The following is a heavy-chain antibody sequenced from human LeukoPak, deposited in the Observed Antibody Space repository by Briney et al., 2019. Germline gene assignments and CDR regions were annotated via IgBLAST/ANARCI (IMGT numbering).Heavy chain of an antibody. CDR3: ARDLTLRRLTMVRGVMIPDSFDY. V-gene: IGHV1-18*01. CDR1: GYTFTSYG. CDR2: ISAYNGNT. Sequence: ASVTVSCKASGYTFTSYGISWVRQAPGQGLEWMGWISAYNGNTNYAQKLQGRVTMTTDTSTSTAYMELRSLRSDDTAVYYCARDLTLRRLTMVRGVMIPDSFDYWGQGTLVTVSS. J-gene: IGHJ4*02. D-gene: IGHD3-10*01.